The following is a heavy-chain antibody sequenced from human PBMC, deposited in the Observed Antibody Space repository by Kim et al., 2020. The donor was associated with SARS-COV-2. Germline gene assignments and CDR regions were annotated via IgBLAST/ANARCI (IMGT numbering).Heavy chain of an antibody. CDR1: GGSISRYY. V-gene: IGHV4-59*08. J-gene: IGHJ5*02. Sequence: SETLSLTCTVSGGSISRYYWSWIRQPPGKGLEWIGYIYYSGSTNYNPSLKSRVTISVDTSKNQFSLKLSSVTAADTAVYYCARHGIAAAGRDWFDPWGQGTLVTVSS. CDR2: IYYSGST. CDR3: ARHGIAAAGRDWFDP. D-gene: IGHD6-13*01.